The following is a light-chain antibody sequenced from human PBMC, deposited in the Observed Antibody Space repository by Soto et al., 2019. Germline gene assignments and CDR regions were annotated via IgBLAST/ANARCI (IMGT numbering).Light chain of an antibody. CDR1: TSDVGGYNH. V-gene: IGLV2-14*03. CDR3: RSYTNTTTLV. CDR2: DVT. J-gene: IGLJ2*01. Sequence: QSALTQPASVSGSPGQSITISCTGTTSDVGGYNHVSWYQQHPGKAPKLMIYDVTNRPSGVSNRFSGSKSGNTASLTISGLQAEDEADYYCRSYTNTTTLVFGGGTKLTVL.